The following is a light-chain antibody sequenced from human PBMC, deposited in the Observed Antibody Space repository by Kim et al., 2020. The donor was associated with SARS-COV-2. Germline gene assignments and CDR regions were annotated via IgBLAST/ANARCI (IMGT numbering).Light chain of an antibody. CDR3: QQYNNWPLT. CDR1: QSVSTN. V-gene: IGKV3-15*01. CDR2: DAS. J-gene: IGKJ4*01. Sequence: SVSPGERATLSCRASQSVSTNLAWYQRRPGQAPRLLIYDASTRATGIPARFSGGGSATDFTLAISSLQSEAFAVYYCQQYNNWPLTFGEGTKVEI.